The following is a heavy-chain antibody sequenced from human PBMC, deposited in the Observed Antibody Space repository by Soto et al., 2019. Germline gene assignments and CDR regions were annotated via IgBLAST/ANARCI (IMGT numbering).Heavy chain of an antibody. CDR2: ISSSSSYI. Sequence: LRLSCAASGFTFSSYSMNWVRQAPGKGLEWVSSISSSSSYIYYADSVKGRFTISRDNAKNSLYLQMNSLRAEDTAVYYCARQSVDYYGSGSFDYYYYVMDVWGQGTTVTVSS. V-gene: IGHV3-21*01. J-gene: IGHJ6*02. CDR1: GFTFSSYS. D-gene: IGHD3-10*01. CDR3: ARQSVDYYGSGSFDYYYYVMDV.